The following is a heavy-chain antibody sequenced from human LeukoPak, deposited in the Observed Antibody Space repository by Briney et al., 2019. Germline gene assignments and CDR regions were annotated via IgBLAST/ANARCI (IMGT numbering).Heavy chain of an antibody. Sequence: PGGSLRLSCAASGFTFSTHSMSWVRQAPGRGLEWVSSISSSSSYIYYADSVKGRFTISRDNAKNSLYLQMNSLRAEDTAVYYCARDLKQQQQLVRGNYYYGMDIWGQGTTVTVSS. CDR3: ARDLKQQQQLVRGNYYYGMDI. CDR2: ISSSSSYI. D-gene: IGHD6-13*01. J-gene: IGHJ6*02. V-gene: IGHV3-21*01. CDR1: GFTFSTHS.